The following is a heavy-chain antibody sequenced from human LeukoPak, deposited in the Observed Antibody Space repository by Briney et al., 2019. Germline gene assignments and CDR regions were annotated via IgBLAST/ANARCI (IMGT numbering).Heavy chain of an antibody. Sequence: SETLSLTCTVSGGSISSYYWSWIRQPPGKGLEWIGYIYYSGSTNYNPSLKSRVTISVDTSKNQFSLKLSSVTAADTAVYYCARTYDSSGYYNYWGQGTLVTVSS. J-gene: IGHJ4*02. CDR1: GGSISSYY. CDR2: IYYSGST. D-gene: IGHD3-22*01. CDR3: ARTYDSSGYYNY. V-gene: IGHV4-59*01.